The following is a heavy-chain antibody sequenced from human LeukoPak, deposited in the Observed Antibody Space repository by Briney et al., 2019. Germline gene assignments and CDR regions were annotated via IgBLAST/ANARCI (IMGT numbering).Heavy chain of an antibody. D-gene: IGHD4-17*01. V-gene: IGHV3-9*01. CDR2: ISWNGGSI. CDR3: ATDAEGGRFQYGDSGWSPL. Sequence: SLRLSCAASGFTFDDYAMQSVRHAPGKGLEWVSGISWNGGSIRYADSVRGGFTISRDTAKNPLYLQLNSLRARYPAVYYCATDAEGGRFQYGDSGWSPLWGQGTLVTVSS. J-gene: IGHJ4*02. CDR1: GFTFDDYA.